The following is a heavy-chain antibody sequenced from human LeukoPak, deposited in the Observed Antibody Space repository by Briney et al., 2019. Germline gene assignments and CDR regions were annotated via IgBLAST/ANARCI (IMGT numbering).Heavy chain of an antibody. CDR1: GFTFSSYA. D-gene: IGHD6-19*01. V-gene: IGHV3-30-3*01. CDR2: ISYDGSNI. J-gene: IGHJ5*01. CDR3: ARALNQWLVPDS. Sequence: GGSLRLSCAASGFTFSSYAMHWVRQAPGKGLEWVAVISYDGSNIYYADSVKGRFTISRDNSKNTLYLQMNSLRPEDTAVYYCARALNQWLVPDSWDQGTLVTVSS.